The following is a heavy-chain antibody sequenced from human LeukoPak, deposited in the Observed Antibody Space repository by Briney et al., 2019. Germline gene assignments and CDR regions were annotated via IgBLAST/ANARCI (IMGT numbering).Heavy chain of an antibody. CDR1: GFTFSNYA. Sequence: GGSLRLSCAASGFTFSNYAMSWVRQAPGKGLEWVSVISGSGATTYHADSVKGRFTVSRDNSKNTLYLQMNSLRADDTAVYYCTKAKSGYLPGDYWGQGALVTVSS. D-gene: IGHD5-12*01. J-gene: IGHJ4*02. CDR3: TKAKSGYLPGDY. CDR2: ISGSGATT. V-gene: IGHV3-23*01.